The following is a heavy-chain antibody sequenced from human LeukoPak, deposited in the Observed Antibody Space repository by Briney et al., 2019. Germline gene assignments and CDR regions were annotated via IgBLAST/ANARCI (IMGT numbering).Heavy chain of an antibody. CDR2: MYYSGTT. Sequence: PSETLSLTCTVSGGSISSSHYDWGWIRQPPGKGLEWIGNMYYSGTTYYSPSLKSRVTISVDTSKNQFSLKLSSVTAADTAVYYCARNSGANYYYMDVWGKGTTVTVSS. CDR1: GGSISSSHYD. D-gene: IGHD7-27*01. V-gene: IGHV4-39*07. J-gene: IGHJ6*03. CDR3: ARNSGANYYYMDV.